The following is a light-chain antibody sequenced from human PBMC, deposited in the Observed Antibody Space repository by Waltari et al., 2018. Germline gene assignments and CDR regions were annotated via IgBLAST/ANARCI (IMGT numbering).Light chain of an antibody. CDR1: QSVGTY. Sequence: EIVLTQSPATLSLSPGERATLSCRASQSVGTYLAWYQQRPGQPPRLLIYDSSSRATGIPARFSGSVSETDFTLTISSLEPEDFAVYYCQQRYKWPLTFGGGSKVEI. J-gene: IGKJ4*01. CDR3: QQRYKWPLT. CDR2: DSS. V-gene: IGKV3-11*01.